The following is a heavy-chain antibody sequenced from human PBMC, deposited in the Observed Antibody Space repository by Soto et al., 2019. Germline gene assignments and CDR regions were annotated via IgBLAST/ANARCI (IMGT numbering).Heavy chain of an antibody. J-gene: IGHJ6*02. CDR1: GYTFTRSG. CDR2: ISTYNGDT. V-gene: IGHV1-18*01. Sequence: ASVEVSCKASGYTFTRSGISWVQPSPGQGLEWMGWISTYNGDTNYAQTFQGRVTMTTDTSTSTAHMELRSLRSDDTAVYYCAREGQAPYYYYGMDVWGQGTAVTVSS. CDR3: AREGQAPYYYYGMDV.